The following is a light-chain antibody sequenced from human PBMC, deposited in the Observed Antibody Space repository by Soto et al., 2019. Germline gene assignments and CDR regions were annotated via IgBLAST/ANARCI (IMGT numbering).Light chain of an antibody. CDR3: QQYNSYPLT. CDR2: GAS. J-gene: IGKJ4*01. Sequence: DIQMTQSPSSLSASVGDGVTITCRASQSIGRFLNWYQQRPGKAPKLLIYGASSLQSGVPSRFSGSGSGTDFTLTISSLQPEDFATYYCQQYNSYPLTFGGGTKVDIK. CDR1: QSIGRF. V-gene: IGKV1-16*01.